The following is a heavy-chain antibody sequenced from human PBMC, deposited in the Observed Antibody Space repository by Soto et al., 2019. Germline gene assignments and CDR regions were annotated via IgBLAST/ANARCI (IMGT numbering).Heavy chain of an antibody. CDR2: IIPILGIA. V-gene: IGHV1-69*02. CDR3: SRSGPDGY. Sequence: QVQLVQSGAEVKKPGSSVKVSCKASGGTFSSYTISWVRQAPGQGLEWMGRIIPILGIANYAQKFQGRVTITANKSTSPAYMELSSLRAEDTAVYYCSRSGPDGYWGQGPLVTVSS. CDR1: GGTFSSYT. J-gene: IGHJ4*02. D-gene: IGHD3-10*01.